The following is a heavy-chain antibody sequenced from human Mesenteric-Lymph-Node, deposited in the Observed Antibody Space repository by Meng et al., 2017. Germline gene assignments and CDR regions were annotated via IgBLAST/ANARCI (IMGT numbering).Heavy chain of an antibody. CDR2: ISGSGGST. J-gene: IGHJ6*02. CDR1: GFTFSSYA. V-gene: IGHV3-23*01. D-gene: IGHD3-22*01. CDR3: AKRTYDSSGYYEADYYYGMDV. Sequence: GSLKISCAASGFTFSSYAMSWVRQAPGKGLEWVSAISGSGGSTYYADSVKGRFTISRDNSKNTLYLQMNSLRAEDTAVYYCAKRTYDSSGYYEADYYYGMDVWGQGTTVTVSS.